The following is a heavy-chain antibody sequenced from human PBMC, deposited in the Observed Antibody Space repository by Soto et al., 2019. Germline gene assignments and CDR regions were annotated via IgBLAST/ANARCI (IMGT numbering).Heavy chain of an antibody. Sequence: SETLSLTCSVSTGSIWDFYWSWIRPPPGKGLEWIGYIHYGGITKYNPSHRGRVTISVDTSKSQFSLDLRSVTVADTAVYYCARARITMVRGVISLVYYYYGMDVWGQGTTVTVSS. CDR3: ARARITMVRGVISLVYYYYGMDV. J-gene: IGHJ6*02. V-gene: IGHV4-59*12. CDR2: IHYGGIT. D-gene: IGHD3-10*01. CDR1: TGSIWDFY.